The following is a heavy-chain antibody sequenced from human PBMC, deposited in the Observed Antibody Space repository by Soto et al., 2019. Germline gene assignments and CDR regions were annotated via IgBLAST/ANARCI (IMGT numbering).Heavy chain of an antibody. CDR1: GYTFTSYG. Sequence: QVQLVQSGAEVKKPGASVKVSCKASGYTFTSYGISWVRQAPGQGLEWMGWISAYNGNTNYAQKFQGRVTITADESTSTAYMELSSLRSEDTAVYYCARGDYGDFYFDYWGQGTLVTVSS. CDR3: ARGDYGDFYFDY. CDR2: ISAYNGNT. V-gene: IGHV1-18*01. J-gene: IGHJ4*02. D-gene: IGHD4-17*01.